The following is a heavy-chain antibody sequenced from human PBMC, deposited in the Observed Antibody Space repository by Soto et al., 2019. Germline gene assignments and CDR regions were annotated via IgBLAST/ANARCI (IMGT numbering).Heavy chain of an antibody. CDR2: IKSKTDGGTT. Sequence: EVQLVESGGGLVKPGGSLRLSCAASGFTFSNAWMSWVRQAPGKGLEWVGRIKSKTDGGTTDYAAPVKGRFTISRDNSKNTLYLQMNSLRAEDTAVYYCARDLGSMQHLGMGYWGQGTLVTVSS. J-gene: IGHJ4*02. CDR1: GFTFSNAW. CDR3: ARDLGSMQHLGMGY. D-gene: IGHD3-10*01. V-gene: IGHV3-15*01.